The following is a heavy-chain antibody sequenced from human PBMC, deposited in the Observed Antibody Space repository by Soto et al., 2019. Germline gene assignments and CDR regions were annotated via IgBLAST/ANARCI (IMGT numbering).Heavy chain of an antibody. J-gene: IGHJ4*02. CDR2: VTGSATNI. Sequence: EVQLLESGGGLIQPGGSLRLSCAASGFTFGDYAMSWVRQAPGKGREWVATVTGSATNIYYTDSVKGRFAVSRDNSRDTLYLQMNRLTAEDTAVYYCSKVRATYGILTHDYLGQGTLVTFSS. D-gene: IGHD3-9*01. V-gene: IGHV3-23*01. CDR1: GFTFGDYA. CDR3: SKVRATYGILTHDY.